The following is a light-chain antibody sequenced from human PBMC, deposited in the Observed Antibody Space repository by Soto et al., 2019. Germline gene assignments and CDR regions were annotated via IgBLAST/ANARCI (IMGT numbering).Light chain of an antibody. CDR2: EVS. CDR1: SSDVGGYNY. Sequence: QSALTQPASVSGSPGQSITISCTGTSSDVGGYNYVSWYQQHPGKAPKLMIYEVSNRPSGVSNRFSGSKSGNTASLTISGLQAEDEADYYCSSYASSRSSSTLVVFGGGTKLTV. J-gene: IGLJ2*01. V-gene: IGLV2-14*01. CDR3: SSYASSRSSSTLVV.